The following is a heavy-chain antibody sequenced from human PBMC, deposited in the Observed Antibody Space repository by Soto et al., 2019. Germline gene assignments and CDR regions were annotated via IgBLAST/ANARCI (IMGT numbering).Heavy chain of an antibody. Sequence: PGESLKISCKGSGYSFTSYWIGWVRQMPGKGLEWMGIIYPGDSDTRYSPSFQGQVTISADKSISTAYLQWSSLKASDTAMYYCAGGGVRGVITRTGDYYGMDVWGQGTTVTVS. J-gene: IGHJ6*02. D-gene: IGHD3-10*01. CDR1: GYSFTSYW. V-gene: IGHV5-51*01. CDR2: IYPGDSDT. CDR3: AGGGVRGVITRTGDYYGMDV.